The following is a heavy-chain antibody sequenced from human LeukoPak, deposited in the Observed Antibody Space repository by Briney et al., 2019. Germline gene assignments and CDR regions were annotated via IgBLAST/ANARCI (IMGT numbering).Heavy chain of an antibody. CDR1: GGSISSSSYY. CDR2: IYYSGST. V-gene: IGHV4-39*01. J-gene: IGHJ4*02. D-gene: IGHD3-22*01. Sequence: SETLSLTCTVSGGSISSSSYYWGWIRQPPGKGLEWIGSIYYSGSTYYNPSLKSRVTISVDTSKNQFSLKLSSVTAADTAVYYCARQGSGYYWGKYYFDYWGQGTLVTVS. CDR3: ARQGSGYYWGKYYFDY.